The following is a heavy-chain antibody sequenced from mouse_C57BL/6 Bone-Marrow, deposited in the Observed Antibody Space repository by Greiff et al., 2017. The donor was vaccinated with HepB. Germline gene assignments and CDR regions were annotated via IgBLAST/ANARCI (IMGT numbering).Heavy chain of an antibody. Sequence: VKLQQSGAELARPGASVKLSCKASGYTFTSYGISWVKQRTGQGLEWIGEIYPRSGNTYYNEKFKGKATLTADKSSSTAYMELRSLTSEDSAVYFCAGRLYLAWFAYWGQGTLVTVSA. CDR3: AGRLYLAWFAY. D-gene: IGHD2-1*01. CDR1: GYTFTSYG. J-gene: IGHJ3*01. CDR2: IYPRSGNT. V-gene: IGHV1-81*01.